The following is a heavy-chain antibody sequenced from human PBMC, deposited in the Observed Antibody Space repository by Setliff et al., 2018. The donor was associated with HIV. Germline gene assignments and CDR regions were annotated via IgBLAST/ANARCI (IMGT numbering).Heavy chain of an antibody. CDR3: AKHGFERKSPYNWFDS. CDR2: IYPNDSAT. D-gene: IGHD2-21*01. V-gene: IGHV5-51*01. J-gene: IGHJ5*01. CDR1: GYRFSDNW. Sequence: PGESLKISCKGSGYRFSDNWIGWVRQMPGKGLEWMGSIYPNDSATRYSPSFQGQVTISADKSINPAYLRWRRLRASDTAMYYCAKHGFERKSPYNWFDSWGQGTLVTVSS.